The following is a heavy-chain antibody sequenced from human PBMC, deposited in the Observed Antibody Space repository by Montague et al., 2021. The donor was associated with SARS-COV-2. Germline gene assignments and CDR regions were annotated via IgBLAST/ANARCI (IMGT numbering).Heavy chain of an antibody. D-gene: IGHD3-16*01. Sequence: SETLSLTCTVSGGSISSSSYYRGWTRQPPGKGLEWIGSIYYSGSTYYNPSLKSRVTISVDTSKNQFSLKLSSVTAADTAVYYCARAPFMITFGGVITRLRGYYFDYWGQGTLVTVSS. V-gene: IGHV4-39*07. CDR3: ARAPFMITFGGVITRLRGYYFDY. CDR1: GGSISSSSYY. J-gene: IGHJ4*02. CDR2: IYYSGST.